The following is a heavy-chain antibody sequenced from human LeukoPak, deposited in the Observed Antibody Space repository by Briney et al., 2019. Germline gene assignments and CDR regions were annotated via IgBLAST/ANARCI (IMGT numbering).Heavy chain of an antibody. CDR1: GGSISSGGYY. Sequence: SQTLSLTCTVSGGSISSGGYYWSWIRQHPGKGLEWIGYIYYSGSTYYNPSLKSRVTISVDTSKNQFSLKLSSVTAADTAVYYCARGLTYYYDSSGFPPDWFDPRGQGTLVTVSS. V-gene: IGHV4-31*03. J-gene: IGHJ5*02. CDR2: IYYSGST. CDR3: ARGLTYYYDSSGFPPDWFDP. D-gene: IGHD3-22*01.